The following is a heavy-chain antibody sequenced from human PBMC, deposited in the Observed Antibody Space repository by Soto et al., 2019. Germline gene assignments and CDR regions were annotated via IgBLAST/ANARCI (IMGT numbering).Heavy chain of an antibody. CDR3: ATNYGSGSAHLDY. CDR1: GGTFNFYS. D-gene: IGHD3-10*01. CDR2: VIPMVGMS. V-gene: IGHV1-69*02. Sequence: VQLVQSGAEVKKPGSSVKVSCTASGGTFNFYSISWVRQAPGQGLEWVGRVIPMVGMSEYAQKFQGRVTITADKSTSTAYMNLRSLRSEDTAVYHCATNYGSGSAHLDYWGQGTLVTVSS. J-gene: IGHJ4*02.